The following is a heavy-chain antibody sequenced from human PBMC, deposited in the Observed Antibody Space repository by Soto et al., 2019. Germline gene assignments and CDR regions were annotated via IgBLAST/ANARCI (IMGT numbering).Heavy chain of an antibody. Sequence: GGSLRLSCAASGFTFSSYAMSWVRQAPGKGLERVSAISGSGGSTYYADSVKGRFTISRDNSKNTLYLQMNSLRAEDTAVYYCASLVVPAAISYYYYGMDVWGQGTTVTVSS. D-gene: IGHD2-2*01. V-gene: IGHV3-23*01. J-gene: IGHJ6*02. CDR2: ISGSGGST. CDR3: ASLVVPAAISYYYYGMDV. CDR1: GFTFSSYA.